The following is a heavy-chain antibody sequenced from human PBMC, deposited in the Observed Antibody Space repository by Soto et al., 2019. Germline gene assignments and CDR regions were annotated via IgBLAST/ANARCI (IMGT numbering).Heavy chain of an antibody. CDR1: GDSFSYYY. J-gene: IGHJ3*02. CDR2: IDHSGRT. D-gene: IGHD5-12*01. V-gene: IGHV4-34*01. Sequence: SSETLSLTCAVYGDSFSYYYWTWIRQAPGKGLEWIGEIDHSGRTNCNPSVKSRITISEDTSKNQFSLKLKSVNAADTAVYYCAREEYSGHESAFDIWGQGTMVTVSS. CDR3: AREEYSGHESAFDI.